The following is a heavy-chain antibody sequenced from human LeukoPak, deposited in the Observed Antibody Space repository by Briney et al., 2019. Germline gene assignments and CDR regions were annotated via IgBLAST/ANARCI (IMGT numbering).Heavy chain of an antibody. J-gene: IGHJ4*02. CDR3: ARGMAGMSYGN. CDR2: IYHSGST. D-gene: IGHD5-18*01. Sequence: SETLSLTCTVSGYSISSGYYWCWIRQPPGKGLEWIGSIYHSGSTYYSPSLKSRVTISVDTSKNQFSLKLSSVTAADTAVYYCARGMAGMSYGNCGQGTLVTVSS. CDR1: GYSISSGYY. V-gene: IGHV4-38-2*02.